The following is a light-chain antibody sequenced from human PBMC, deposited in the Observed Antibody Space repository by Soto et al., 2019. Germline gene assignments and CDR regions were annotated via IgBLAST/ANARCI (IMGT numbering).Light chain of an antibody. V-gene: IGLV2-8*01. CDR1: SSDVGGYNF. Sequence: QSALTQPPSASGSPGQSVTISCTGTSSDVGGYNFVSWYQQHPGKAPKLMIYEVSKRPSGVPDRFSGSKSGNTASLTVSGLQADDEADYYCTSYAGSNIPVVFSGGTKLTVL. CDR2: EVS. J-gene: IGLJ2*01. CDR3: TSYAGSNIPVV.